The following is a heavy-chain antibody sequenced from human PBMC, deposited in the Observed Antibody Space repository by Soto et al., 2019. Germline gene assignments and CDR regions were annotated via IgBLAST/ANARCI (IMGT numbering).Heavy chain of an antibody. CDR1: GFSLSSRGVG. CDR2: IYWDDDK. CDR3: AHDLSGITGFER. V-gene: IGHV2-5*02. J-gene: IGHJ4*02. Sequence: QITLKESGPTLVKPTQTLTLTCTFSGFSLSSRGVGVGWIRQPPGKALEWLALIYWDDDKRYSPSLKSRLNIPKDTSKNQVVLTMTTMDPVDTATYYCAHDLSGITGFERWGQGTLVTVAA. D-gene: IGHD1-20*01.